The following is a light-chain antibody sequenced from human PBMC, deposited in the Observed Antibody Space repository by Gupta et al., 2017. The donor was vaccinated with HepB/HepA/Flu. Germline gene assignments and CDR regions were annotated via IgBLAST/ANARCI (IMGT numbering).Light chain of an antibody. V-gene: IGLV1-44*01. CDR3: GAWDDTLSGWV. J-gene: IGLJ3*02. CDR1: NSNIGSNN. Sequence: QSVLTQSPSASATPGPRVTISCSGSNSNIGSNNVNWYYQVPGSAPKLLMFSNSERPSGFPERFSGSKSGTSASLDIAGLQSDDDGVYFCGAWDDTLSGWVFGGGTSLSVL. CDR2: SNS.